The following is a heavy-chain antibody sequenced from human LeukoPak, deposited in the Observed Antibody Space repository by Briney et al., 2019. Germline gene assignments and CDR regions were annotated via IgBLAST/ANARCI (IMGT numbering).Heavy chain of an antibody. Sequence: SETLSLTCAVSGGSFSGYYWSWIRQPPGKGLEWIGEIDHSGNTNYNPSLKSRVTISVDTSKNQFSLKLSSVTAADTAVYYCARADELRWYFDLWGRGTLVTVSS. J-gene: IGHJ2*01. CDR1: GGSFSGYY. CDR2: IDHSGNT. V-gene: IGHV4-34*01. D-gene: IGHD1-7*01. CDR3: ARADELRWYFDL.